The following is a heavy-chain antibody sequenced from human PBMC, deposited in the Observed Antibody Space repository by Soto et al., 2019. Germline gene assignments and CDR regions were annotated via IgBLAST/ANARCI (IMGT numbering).Heavy chain of an antibody. CDR1: GGSISSGGSS. J-gene: IGHJ6*02. D-gene: IGHD2-2*01. Sequence: SETLSLTCAVSGGSISSGGSSWTWIRQPPGKGLEWIGYIYHSGSTYYNPSLKSRVTISVDTSKNQFSLKLSSVTAADTAVYYCARHVPYCSDTSHCAYGMDVWGQGTTVTVSS. CDR2: IYHSGST. V-gene: IGHV4-30-2*01. CDR3: ARHVPYCSDTSHCAYGMDV.